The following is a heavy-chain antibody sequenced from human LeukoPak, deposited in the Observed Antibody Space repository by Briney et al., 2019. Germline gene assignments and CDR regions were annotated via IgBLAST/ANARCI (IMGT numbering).Heavy chain of an antibody. CDR3: ARVGYRFSINDWSRTGLGAYPTKYYYMDV. J-gene: IGHJ6*03. CDR2: ITPSGGT. V-gene: IGHV4-34*01. D-gene: IGHD5-18*01. Sequence: PSETLSLTCAVYGGSFSDYSWSWIRQPPGKGLEWVGEITPSGGTNHNPSLMSRVIMSVDTSKNQFSLKVSSVTAADTAVYYCARVGYRFSINDWSRTGLGAYPTKYYYMDVWGKGTTVTVSS. CDR1: GGSFSDYS.